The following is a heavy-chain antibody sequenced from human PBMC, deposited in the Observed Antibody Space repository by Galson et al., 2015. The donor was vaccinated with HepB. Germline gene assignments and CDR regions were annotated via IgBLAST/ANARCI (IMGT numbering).Heavy chain of an antibody. CDR3: AGSGLRWINYWYFDL. Sequence: SLRLSCAASGFTFSSYEMNWVRQAPGKGLEWVSYISSSGSTIYYADSVKGRFTISRDNAKNSLYLQMNSLRVEDTAVYYCAGSGLRWINYWYFDLWGCGTLVTVSS. V-gene: IGHV3-48*03. CDR1: GFTFSSYE. D-gene: IGHD4-23*01. J-gene: IGHJ2*01. CDR2: ISSSGSTI.